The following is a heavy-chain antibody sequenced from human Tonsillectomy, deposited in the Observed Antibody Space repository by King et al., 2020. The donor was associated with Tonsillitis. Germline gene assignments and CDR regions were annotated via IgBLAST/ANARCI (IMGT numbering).Heavy chain of an antibody. CDR3: ARSHINSGYDHWGDYFDY. Sequence: QLQESGPGLVKPSETLSLTCTVSGDSVSSSDYSWGWIRQPPGKGLEWIGNIYYSARTYYNASLKSRVTISVDTSKNQFSLKLNSVTAADTAVYYCARSHINSGYDHWGDYFDYWGQGTLVTVSS. V-gene: IGHV4-39*01. D-gene: IGHD5-12*01. CDR1: GDSVSSSDYS. CDR2: IYYSART. J-gene: IGHJ4*02.